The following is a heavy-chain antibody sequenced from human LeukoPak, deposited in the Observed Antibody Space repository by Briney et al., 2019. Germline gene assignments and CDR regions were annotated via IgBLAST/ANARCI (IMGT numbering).Heavy chain of an antibody. D-gene: IGHD2-15*01. Sequence: GGSLRLSCAASGFTFSSYTMNWVRQAPGKGLEWVSSISSRGASIYYADSVRGRFTISRDNTKNSLYLQMNSLRAEDTAVYYCARGSASRGGGSDFDYWGQGTLVTVSS. CDR3: ARGSASRGGGSDFDY. CDR1: GFTFSSYT. CDR2: ISSRGASI. V-gene: IGHV3-21*01. J-gene: IGHJ4*02.